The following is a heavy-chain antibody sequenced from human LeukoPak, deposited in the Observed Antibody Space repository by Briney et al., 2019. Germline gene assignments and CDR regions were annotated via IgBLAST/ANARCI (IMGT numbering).Heavy chain of an antibody. CDR3: ARDLEEYDFWSGYPNPDNWFDP. J-gene: IGHJ5*02. D-gene: IGHD3-3*01. CDR1: GYTFTSYD. CDR2: INPNSGGT. V-gene: IGHV1-2*02. Sequence: GASVKVSCKASGYTFTSYDINWVRQAPGQGLEWMGWINPNSGGTNYAQKFQGRVTMTRDTSISTAYMELSRLRSDDTAVYYCARDLEEYDFWSGYPNPDNWFDPWGQGTLVTVSS.